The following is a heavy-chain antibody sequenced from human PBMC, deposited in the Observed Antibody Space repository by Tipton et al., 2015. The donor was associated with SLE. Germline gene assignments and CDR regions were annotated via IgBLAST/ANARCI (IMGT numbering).Heavy chain of an antibody. CDR3: ARGRQGDYYFDY. Sequence: TLSLTCTVSGYSISSGYYWGWIRQPPGKGLEWIGSIYHSGSTYYNPSLKSRVTISVDTSKNQFSLKLSSVTAADTAVYYCARGRQGDYYFDYWGQGTLVTVSS. V-gene: IGHV4-38-2*02. J-gene: IGHJ4*02. D-gene: IGHD3-16*01. CDR2: IYHSGST. CDR1: GYSISSGYY.